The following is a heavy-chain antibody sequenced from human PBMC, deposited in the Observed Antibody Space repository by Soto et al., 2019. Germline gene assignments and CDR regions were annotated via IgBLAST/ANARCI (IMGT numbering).Heavy chain of an antibody. CDR1: GYTFSHYG. J-gene: IGHJ4*02. CDR2: IRIDNGDT. Sequence: QVQLVQSGADVKKPGASVKVSCKTSGYTFSHYGISWVRQAPGQGLEWMGWIRIDNGDTNYAQKFQGRVSMTTDTSTRTVYMELMSLTSDDTAVYYCARDRSNSDYWGQGTLVTVSP. CDR3: ARDRSNSDY. V-gene: IGHV1-18*01. D-gene: IGHD1-26*01.